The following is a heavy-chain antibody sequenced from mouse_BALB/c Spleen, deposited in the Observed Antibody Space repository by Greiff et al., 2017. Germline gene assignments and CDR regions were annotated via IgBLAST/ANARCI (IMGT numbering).Heavy chain of an antibody. D-gene: IGHD1-1*02. CDR2: ISSGGSYT. Sequence: EVQVVESGGDLVKPGGSLKLSCAASGFTFSSYGMSWVRQTPDKRLEWVATISSGGSYTYYPDSVKGRFTISRDNAKNTLYLQMSSLKSEDTAMYYCARHGGGNGSDYWGQGTTLTVSS. CDR3: ARHGGGNGSDY. CDR1: GFTFSSYG. V-gene: IGHV5-6*01. J-gene: IGHJ2*01.